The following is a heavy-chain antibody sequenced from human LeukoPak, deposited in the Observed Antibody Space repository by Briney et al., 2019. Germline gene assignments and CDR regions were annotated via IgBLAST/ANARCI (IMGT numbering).Heavy chain of an antibody. CDR1: GFTFSHYG. J-gene: IGHJ1*01. CDR3: AKDAQRGFDYSNSLQN. D-gene: IGHD4-11*01. CDR2: IWSDGSDK. V-gene: IGHV3-33*06. Sequence: GGSLRLSCAASGFTFSHYGMHWVRQTPGAGLEWVAVIWSDGSDKYYAKSVRGRFTISRDNSKNSPFLQMNSLRAEDTAVYYCAKDAQRGFDYSNSLQNWGQGILVTVSS.